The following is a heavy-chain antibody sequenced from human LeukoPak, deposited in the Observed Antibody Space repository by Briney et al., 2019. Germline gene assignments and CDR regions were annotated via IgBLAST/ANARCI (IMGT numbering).Heavy chain of an antibody. Sequence: SETLSLTCTVSGGSISSYYWSWIRQPPGKGLEWTGYIYYSGSTNYNPSLKSRVTISVDTSKNQFSLKLSSVTAADTAVYYCAREKAYGGNSGWFDPWGQGTLVTVSS. CDR2: IYYSGST. J-gene: IGHJ5*02. CDR3: AREKAYGGNSGWFDP. CDR1: GGSISSYY. D-gene: IGHD4-23*01. V-gene: IGHV4-59*01.